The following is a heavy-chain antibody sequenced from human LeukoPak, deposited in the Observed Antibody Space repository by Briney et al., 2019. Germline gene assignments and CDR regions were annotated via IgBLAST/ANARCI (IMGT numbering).Heavy chain of an antibody. Sequence: GGSLRLSCAASGFTSSSYSMNWVRQAPGKGLEWVSSISSSSYIYYADSVKGRFTISRDNAKNSLYLQMNSLRAEDTAVYYCASIYCSGGSCYDWGQGTLVTVSS. CDR1: GFTSSSYS. CDR3: ASIYCSGGSCYD. CDR2: ISSSSYI. J-gene: IGHJ4*02. V-gene: IGHV3-21*01. D-gene: IGHD2-15*01.